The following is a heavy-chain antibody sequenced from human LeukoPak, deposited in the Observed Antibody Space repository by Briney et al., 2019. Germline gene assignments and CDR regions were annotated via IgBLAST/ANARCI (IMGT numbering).Heavy chain of an antibody. CDR3: ARFGAETDAFDI. Sequence: SETLSLTCAVYGGSFSGYYWSWIRQPPGKGLEWIGEINHSGSTNYNPSLKSRVTISVDTSKNQFSLKLSSVTAADTAVYYCARFGAETDAFDIWGQGTMVTVSS. D-gene: IGHD4/OR15-4a*01. CDR1: GGSFSGYY. J-gene: IGHJ3*02. CDR2: INHSGST. V-gene: IGHV4-34*01.